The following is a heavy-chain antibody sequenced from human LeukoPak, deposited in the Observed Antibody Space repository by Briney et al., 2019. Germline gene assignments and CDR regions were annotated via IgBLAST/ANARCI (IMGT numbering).Heavy chain of an antibody. V-gene: IGHV4-34*01. Sequence: TSETLSLTCDVFGGSFTDYFRTWIRQSPGKGLEWIGEINDYTGNTNYNPSLNSRVSISLEKSKNQFSLELRSVTAADTAVYYCARGRIAKIVVVHSFHYGMDVWGQGTTVTVSS. CDR2: INDYTGNT. J-gene: IGHJ6*02. CDR3: ARGRIAKIVVVHSFHYGMDV. D-gene: IGHD3-22*01. CDR1: GGSFTDYF.